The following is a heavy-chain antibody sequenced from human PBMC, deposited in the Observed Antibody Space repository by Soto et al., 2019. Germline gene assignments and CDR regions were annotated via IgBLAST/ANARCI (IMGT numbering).Heavy chain of an antibody. CDR3: ASSSGRYLHFDY. CDR1: VGSFSGYY. Sequence: QVQLQQWGAGLLKPSETLSLTCAVYVGSFSGYYWSWIRQPPGKGLECIGEINHSGSTNYNPSLKSRVTISVDTSKNQFSLKLSSVTAADTAVYYCASSSGRYLHFDYWGQGTLVTVSS. V-gene: IGHV4-34*01. CDR2: INHSGST. D-gene: IGHD3-22*01. J-gene: IGHJ4*02.